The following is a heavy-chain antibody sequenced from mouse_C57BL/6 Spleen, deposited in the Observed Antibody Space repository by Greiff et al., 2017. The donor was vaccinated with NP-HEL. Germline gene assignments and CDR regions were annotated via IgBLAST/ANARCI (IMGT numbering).Heavy chain of an antibody. CDR2: IYPGDGDT. J-gene: IGHJ2*01. Sequence: VQLQQSGPELVKPGASVKISCKASGYAFSSSWMNWVKQRPGKGLEWIGRIYPGDGDTNYNGKFKGKATLTADKSSSTAYMQLSSLTSEDSAVYFCARSLFITTVPYFDYWGQGTTLTVSS. D-gene: IGHD1-1*01. CDR3: ARSLFITTVPYFDY. CDR1: GYAFSSSW. V-gene: IGHV1-82*01.